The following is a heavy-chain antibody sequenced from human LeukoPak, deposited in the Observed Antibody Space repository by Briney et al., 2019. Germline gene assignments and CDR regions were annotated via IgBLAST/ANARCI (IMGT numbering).Heavy chain of an antibody. CDR1: GGSIGTYF. D-gene: IGHD4-23*01. CDR3: ARADYGVTSGFWGLFDY. V-gene: IGHV4-59*01. CDR2: IYSSGST. Sequence: PSETLSLTCTVSGGSIGTYFWSWIRQPPGKGLEWIGYIYSSGSTNYNPSLKSRVTISVDTSKNQFSLKLSSVTAADTAVYYCARADYGVTSGFWGLFDYWGQGTLVTVSS. J-gene: IGHJ4*02.